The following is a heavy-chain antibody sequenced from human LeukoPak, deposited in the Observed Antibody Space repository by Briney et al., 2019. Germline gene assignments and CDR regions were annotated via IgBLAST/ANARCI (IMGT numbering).Heavy chain of an antibody. CDR1: GFTFSSYS. V-gene: IGHV3-48*01. J-gene: IGHJ6*03. CDR2: ISSSSSTI. Sequence: PGGSLRLSCAASGFTFSSYSMNWVRQAPGKGLEWVSYISSSSSTIYYADSVKGRFTISRDNAKNSLYLQMNSLRAEDTAVYYCARVQSSSRYYYYYYMDVWGKGTTVTVSS. CDR3: ARVQSSSRYYYYYYMDV. D-gene: IGHD6-13*01.